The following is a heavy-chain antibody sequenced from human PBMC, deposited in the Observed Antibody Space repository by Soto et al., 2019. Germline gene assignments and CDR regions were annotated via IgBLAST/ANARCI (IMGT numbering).Heavy chain of an antibody. CDR2: IIPIFGTA. CDR3: AREGLRYFDWLLPDPSHWSDP. Sequence: GASVKVSCNASGGTFSSYAISWVRQAPGQGLEWMGGIIPIFGTANYAQKFQGRVTITADESTSTAYMELSSLRSEDTAVYYCAREGLRYFDWLLPDPSHWSDPWGQGTLGTVSS. V-gene: IGHV1-69*13. D-gene: IGHD3-9*01. CDR1: GGTFSSYA. J-gene: IGHJ5*02.